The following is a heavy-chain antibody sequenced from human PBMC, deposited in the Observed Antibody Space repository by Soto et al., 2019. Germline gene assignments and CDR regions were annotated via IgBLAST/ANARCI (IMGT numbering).Heavy chain of an antibody. CDR2: ISAYNGNT. CDR1: GYTFTSYG. J-gene: IGHJ6*03. CDR3: ARDPRTDYYYYYMDV. Sequence: GASVKVSCKASGYTFTSYGISWVRQAPGQGLEWMGWISAYNGNTNYAQKLQGRVTMTTDTSTSTAYMELSSLRSEDTAVYYCARDPRTDYYYYYMDVWGKGTTVTVSS. V-gene: IGHV1-18*01.